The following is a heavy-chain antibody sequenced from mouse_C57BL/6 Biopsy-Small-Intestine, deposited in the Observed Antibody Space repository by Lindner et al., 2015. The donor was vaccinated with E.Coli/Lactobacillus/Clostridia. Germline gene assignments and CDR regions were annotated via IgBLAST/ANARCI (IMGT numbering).Heavy chain of an antibody. V-gene: IGHV1-81*01. CDR2: ISTYNGNT. J-gene: IGHJ1*01. CDR3: ARDQSGDYGMDV. D-gene: IGHD2-13*01. CDR1: GYTFTTYG. Sequence: SVKVSCKASGYTFTTYGISWVRQAPGQGLEWMGWISTYNGNTNYAQKLQGRVTMTTDTSTTTAYMELGSLRSDDTAVYYCARDQSGDYGMDVWGQGTTVTVSS.